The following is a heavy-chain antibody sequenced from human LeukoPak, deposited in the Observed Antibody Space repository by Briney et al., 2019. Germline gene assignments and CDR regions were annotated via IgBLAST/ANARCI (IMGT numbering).Heavy chain of an antibody. D-gene: IGHD5-12*01. Sequence: SETLSLTCTVSGGSITSYYWNWIRQPAGKGLEWIGRMYSSGSTDYNPSLKSRVTMSVDESKNQFSLKLSPVTAADMAMYYCARGSVDLLTTGAYYYMDVWGKGTTVTVSS. CDR2: MYSSGST. V-gene: IGHV4-4*07. CDR3: ARGSVDLLTTGAYYYMDV. CDR1: GGSITSYY. J-gene: IGHJ6*03.